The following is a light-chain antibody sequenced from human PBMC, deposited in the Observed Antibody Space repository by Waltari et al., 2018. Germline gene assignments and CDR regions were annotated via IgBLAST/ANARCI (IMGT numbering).Light chain of an antibody. Sequence: DIQMTQSPSSLSASVGESVTITCQASDEIRNFLNWYHQKPGEAPKVLIYDASNLEMGVPSRFGGSGFGTDFTLTISSLQPEDVGSYYCQQYDNVVRTFGGGTKVEIK. CDR3: QQYDNVVRT. CDR1: DEIRNF. CDR2: DAS. V-gene: IGKV1-33*01. J-gene: IGKJ4*01.